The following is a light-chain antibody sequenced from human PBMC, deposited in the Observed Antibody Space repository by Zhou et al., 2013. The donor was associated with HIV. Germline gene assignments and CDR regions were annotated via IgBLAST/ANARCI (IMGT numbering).Light chain of an antibody. V-gene: IGKV1-39*01. CDR2: AAS. CDR3: QQSYSTPRT. CDR1: QSISSY. J-gene: IGKJ1*01. Sequence: DIQMTQSPSTLSASVGDRVIITCRASQSISSYLNWYQQKPGKAPKLLIYAASSLQSGVPSRFSGSGSGTDFTLTISSLQPEDFATYYCQQSYSTPRTFGQGTKVE.